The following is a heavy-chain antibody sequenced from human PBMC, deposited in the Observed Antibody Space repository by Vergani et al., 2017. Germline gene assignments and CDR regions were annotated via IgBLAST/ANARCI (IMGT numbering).Heavy chain of an antibody. D-gene: IGHD5-12*01. Sequence: EVQLLESGGDLVQPGGSLRLSCAASGFTFNHSAMNWVRQAPGKGLEWVSGISGSGGSTYYAGSVKGRFTISRDSSKNTLYLQMNSLSAGDTAVYYCAKANPRNSGYDYLYYYHAMDVWCQGTTVTVFS. J-gene: IGHJ6*02. CDR2: ISGSGGST. V-gene: IGHV3-23*01. CDR3: AKANPRNSGYDYLYYYHAMDV. CDR1: GFTFNHSA.